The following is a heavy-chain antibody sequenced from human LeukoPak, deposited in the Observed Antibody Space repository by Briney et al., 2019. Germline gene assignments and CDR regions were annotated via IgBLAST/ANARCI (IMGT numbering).Heavy chain of an antibody. Sequence: SVKVYCKGSGGTFSSYAISWVRQTPVQGLEWMGELIPIFGTANYAQKFQGRVTITADESTSTAYMGLGSLRSEDTAVYYCARARDVVVPVIEYYYYYGMDVWGQGTTVTVSS. CDR3: ARARDVVVPVIEYYYYYGMDV. V-gene: IGHV1-69*13. CDR1: GGTFSSYA. D-gene: IGHD2-2*01. CDR2: LIPIFGTA. J-gene: IGHJ6*02.